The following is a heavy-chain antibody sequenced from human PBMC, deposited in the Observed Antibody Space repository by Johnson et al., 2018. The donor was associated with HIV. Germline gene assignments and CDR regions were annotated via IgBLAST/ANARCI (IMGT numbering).Heavy chain of an antibody. CDR3: ARGHYDPSGLGAFDF. CDR2: IYSGGSR. J-gene: IGHJ3*01. CDR1: GFTFSSYD. Sequence: VQLVESGGGVVQPGRSLRLSCAASGFTFSSYDMHWVRQATGKGLEWVSAIYSGGSRHYADSVKGRFPISRDNSKNTLYLQMNSLRAEDTAVYYCARGHYDPSGLGAFDFWGQGTMVTVSS. V-gene: IGHV3-66*01. D-gene: IGHD3-22*01.